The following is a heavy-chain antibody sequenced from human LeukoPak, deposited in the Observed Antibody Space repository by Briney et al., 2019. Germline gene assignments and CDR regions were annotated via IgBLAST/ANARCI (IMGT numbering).Heavy chain of an antibody. V-gene: IGHV3-11*04. D-gene: IGHD4-17*01. J-gene: IGHJ4*02. Sequence: ESGGSLRLPCAASGFTFNDYYMNWIRQAPGKGLEWVSYISGSGSTIYYADSVKGRFTISRDNSKNTLYLQMNSLRAEDTALYYCARETGGAVGSTDFDYWGQGTLVTVSS. CDR3: ARETGGAVGSTDFDY. CDR2: ISGSGSTI. CDR1: GFTFNDYY.